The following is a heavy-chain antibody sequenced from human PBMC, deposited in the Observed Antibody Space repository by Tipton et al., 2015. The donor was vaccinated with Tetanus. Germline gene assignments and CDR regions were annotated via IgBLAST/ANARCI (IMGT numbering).Heavy chain of an antibody. CDR2: ISPDGRST. CDR1: EFTFSSYW. D-gene: IGHD5-24*01. J-gene: IGHJ4*02. CDR3: ARGRDGFHGYFDY. Sequence: SLRLSYAASEFTFSSYWMHWVRQAPGKGLVWVSRISPDGRSTSNADSVKGRFTISRDNAKNTLYVQMNSLRAEDTGVYYCARGRDGFHGYFDYWGQGALVTVSS. V-gene: IGHV3-74*01.